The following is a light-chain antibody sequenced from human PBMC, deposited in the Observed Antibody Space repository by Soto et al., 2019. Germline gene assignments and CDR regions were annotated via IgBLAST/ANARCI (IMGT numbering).Light chain of an antibody. CDR2: GAS. J-gene: IGKJ2*03. CDR1: QNINFS. V-gene: IGKV1-39*01. Sequence: DIQLTQSPSSLSASVGDRVTITCRASQNINFSLHWYQQKPGRAPKFLIYGASSLQRGVPPRFSGSGSGTDFTLTISSLQPEDSDTYFCQQRYSTPYSFGQGTKREI. CDR3: QQRYSTPYS.